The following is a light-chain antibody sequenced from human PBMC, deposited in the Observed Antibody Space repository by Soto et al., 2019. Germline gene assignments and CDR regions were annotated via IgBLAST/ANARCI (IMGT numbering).Light chain of an antibody. J-gene: IGKJ1*01. CDR2: KAS. V-gene: IGKV1-5*03. Sequence: DIQMTQTPFTLSASVGDRDTITCRASQSVDIWLAWYQQKPGKAPKLLIYKASTLESGVPSRFSGSGSGTEFTLTISSLQPDDFATYYCQQYNGFSRTFGQGTNVEV. CDR1: QSVDIW. CDR3: QQYNGFSRT.